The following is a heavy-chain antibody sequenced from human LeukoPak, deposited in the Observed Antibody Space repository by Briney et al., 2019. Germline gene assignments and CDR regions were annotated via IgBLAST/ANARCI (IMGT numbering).Heavy chain of an antibody. CDR3: ARVRYFWSGSTHFDY. D-gene: IGHD3-3*01. Sequence: SETLSLTCAVSGVSFSCYYWSWIRQPPGKGLEWIGEINHSGSTNYNPSLKSRVTISVDTSKNQFSLKLSSVTAADTAVYYCARVRYFWSGSTHFDYWGQGTLVTVSS. CDR1: GVSFSCYY. V-gene: IGHV4-34*01. CDR2: INHSGST. J-gene: IGHJ4*02.